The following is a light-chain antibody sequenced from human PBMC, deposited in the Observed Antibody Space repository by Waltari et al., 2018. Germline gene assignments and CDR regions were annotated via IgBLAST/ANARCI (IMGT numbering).Light chain of an antibody. CDR1: SSNIGNNY. Sequence: QSVLTQPPSASGTPGQRVTISCSGISSNIGNNYVFWYQQLPGKAPKLLIYRNDQRPSGVHDRFSAHKSVTAASLAIGGLRSEDEAIYHCAAWDNSLGRWVFGEGTKLTVL. V-gene: IGLV1-47*01. J-gene: IGLJ3*02. CDR3: AAWDNSLGRWV. CDR2: RND.